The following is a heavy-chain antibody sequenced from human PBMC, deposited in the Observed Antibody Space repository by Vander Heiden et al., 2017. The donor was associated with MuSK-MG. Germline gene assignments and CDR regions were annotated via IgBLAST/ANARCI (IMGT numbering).Heavy chain of an antibody. J-gene: IGHJ3*02. CDR2: ISAYNGDT. D-gene: IGHD2-2*01. CDR1: GYIFTSYG. CDR3: TRYCIITIGYDGDYDAFDI. Sequence: QVHLVQSGAEVKKPGASVTVSCKASGYIFTSYGISWVRQAPGQGLEWMGWISAYNGDTDYAQNLQGRGTMTTDTSTSTAYMELRSLRADDTAVYYCTRYCIITIGYDGDYDAFDIWGQGTMVTVYS. V-gene: IGHV1-18*01.